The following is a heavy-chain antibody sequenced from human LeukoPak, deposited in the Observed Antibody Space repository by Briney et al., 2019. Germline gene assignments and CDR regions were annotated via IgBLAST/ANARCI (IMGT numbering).Heavy chain of an antibody. J-gene: IGHJ4*02. Sequence: GGSLRLSCSASGFIFSTSAMHWVRQAPGKGLDYVSGISFNGRSTYYADSLKGRFSISRDNSKNTLYLHISSLRDEDTAVYYCVKDRDSRVYYFVSWGQGTLVTVSS. D-gene: IGHD2-8*01. V-gene: IGHV3-64D*09. CDR1: GFIFSTSA. CDR3: VKDRDSRVYYFVS. CDR2: ISFNGRST.